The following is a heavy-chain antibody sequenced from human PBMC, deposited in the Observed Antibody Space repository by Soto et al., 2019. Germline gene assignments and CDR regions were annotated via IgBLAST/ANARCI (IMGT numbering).Heavy chain of an antibody. Sequence: GGSLRLSCAASGFTFSSYSMNWVRQAPGKGLEWVSYISSSSSTIYYADSVKGRFTISRDNAKNSLYLQMNSLRDEDTAVYYCARERVPAAKRGYYYGMDVWGQGTTVTVSS. D-gene: IGHD2-2*01. CDR1: GFTFSSYS. J-gene: IGHJ6*02. CDR2: ISSSSSTI. CDR3: ARERVPAAKRGYYYGMDV. V-gene: IGHV3-48*02.